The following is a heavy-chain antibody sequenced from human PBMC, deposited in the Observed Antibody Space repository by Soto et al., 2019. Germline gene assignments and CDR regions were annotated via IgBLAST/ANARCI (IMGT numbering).Heavy chain of an antibody. J-gene: IGHJ4*02. Sequence: ASVKVSCKASGYNFLSYGISWVRQAPGQGLEWMGWIITYNYNTNYAQKLQDRVTMTTDTFTGTAYMELRSLRSDDTAVYYCATVGSAPAGRPFDYCGQGYLVTVS. CDR3: ATVGSAPAGRPFDY. D-gene: IGHD6-13*01. CDR2: IITYNYNT. CDR1: GYNFLSYG. V-gene: IGHV1-18*01.